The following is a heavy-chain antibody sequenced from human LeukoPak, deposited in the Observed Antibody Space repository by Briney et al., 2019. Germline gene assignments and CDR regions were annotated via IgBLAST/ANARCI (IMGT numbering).Heavy chain of an antibody. D-gene: IGHD4-23*01. CDR3: ARGLGGGNSGDY. CDR1: GGSFSGYY. Sequence: PSETLSLTCAVYGGSFSGYYWSWIRQPPGKGLEWIGEINHSGSTNYNPSLKSRVTISVDTSKNQFSLKLSSVTAADTVVYYCARGLGGGNSGDYWGQGTLVTVSS. J-gene: IGHJ4*02. V-gene: IGHV4-34*01. CDR2: INHSGST.